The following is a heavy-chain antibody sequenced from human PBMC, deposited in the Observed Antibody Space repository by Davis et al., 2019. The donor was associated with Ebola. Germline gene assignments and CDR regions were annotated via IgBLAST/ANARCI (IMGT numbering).Heavy chain of an antibody. CDR3: ARGIVVVTWGFDY. CDR1: GFIFSNFG. V-gene: IGHV3-30*02. Sequence: GGSLRLSCAASGFIFSNFGMHWVRQAPGRGLEWVAFIRFDGSDQFYADSVKGRFTISRDDSMNTLYLQMNSLRTEDTAVYYCARGIVVVTWGFDYWGQGTLVTVSS. CDR2: IRFDGSDQ. D-gene: IGHD2-21*02. J-gene: IGHJ4*02.